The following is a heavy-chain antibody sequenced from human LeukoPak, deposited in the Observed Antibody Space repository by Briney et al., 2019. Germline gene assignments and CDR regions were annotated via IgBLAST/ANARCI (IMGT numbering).Heavy chain of an antibody. CDR3: ARGREGIGAFDI. Sequence: ASVKVSCQASVYTFTGYYMHWVRQAPGQGLEWMGWINPNSGGTNYAQKFQGRVTMTRDTSISTAYMELSRLRSDDTAVYYCARGREGIGAFDIWGQGTMVTVSS. CDR2: INPNSGGT. CDR1: VYTFTGYY. D-gene: IGHD6-13*01. J-gene: IGHJ3*02. V-gene: IGHV1-2*02.